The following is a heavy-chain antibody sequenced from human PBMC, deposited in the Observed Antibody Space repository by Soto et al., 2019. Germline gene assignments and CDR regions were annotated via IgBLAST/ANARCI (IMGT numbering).Heavy chain of an antibody. Sequence: QVQLVESGGGVVQPGRSLRLSCAASGFTFSSYGMHWVRQAPGKGLEWVAVISYDGSNKYYADSVKGRFTISRDNSKNTLYLQMNSLRAEDTAVYYCATDVAIVVVVAALDYWGQGTLVTVSS. D-gene: IGHD2-15*01. V-gene: IGHV3-30*03. J-gene: IGHJ4*02. CDR2: ISYDGSNK. CDR3: ATDVAIVVVVAALDY. CDR1: GFTFSSYG.